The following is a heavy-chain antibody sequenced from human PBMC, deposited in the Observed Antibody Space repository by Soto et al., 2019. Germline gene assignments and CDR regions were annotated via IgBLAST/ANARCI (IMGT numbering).Heavy chain of an antibody. V-gene: IGHV1-46*03. CDR1: GYTFTSYY. Sequence: QVQLVQSGAEVKKPGASVKVSCKASGYTFTSYYMHWVRQAPGQGLEWMGIINPSGGSTSYAQKYQSRVTMTRDTSTSTGYMELSSLRSEDTAVYYCARAMRARYCSGGSCWGCPFDYWGQGTLVTVSS. J-gene: IGHJ4*02. CDR3: ARAMRARYCSGGSCWGCPFDY. CDR2: INPSGGST. D-gene: IGHD2-15*01.